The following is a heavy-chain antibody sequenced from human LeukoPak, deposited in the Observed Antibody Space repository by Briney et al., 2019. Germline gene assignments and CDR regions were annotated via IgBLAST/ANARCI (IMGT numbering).Heavy chain of an antibody. Sequence: GGSLRLSCAASGFDLSTYEMNWVRQAPGKGLEWIADITISGHTKNYADSVKGRFTISRDNARTSLYLQMNSLRVEDTGVYYCGRGDPHPDLWGQGNLGTVS. D-gene: IGHD3-16*01. J-gene: IGHJ4*03. CDR1: GFDLSTYE. CDR2: ITISGHTK. CDR3: GRGDPHPDL. V-gene: IGHV3-48*03.